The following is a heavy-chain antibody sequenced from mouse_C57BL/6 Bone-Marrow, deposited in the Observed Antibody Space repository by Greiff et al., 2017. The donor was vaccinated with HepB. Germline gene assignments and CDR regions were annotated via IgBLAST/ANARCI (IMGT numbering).Heavy chain of an antibody. V-gene: IGHV1-72*01. CDR2: IDPNSGGT. J-gene: IGHJ3*01. CDR1: GYTFTSYW. CDR3: AREKGITTVVALFAY. D-gene: IGHD1-1*01. Sequence: VQLQQPGAELVKPGASVKLSCKASGYTFTSYWMHWVKQRPGRGLEWIGRIDPNSGGTKYNEKFKSKATLTVDKPSSTAYMQLSSLTSEDSAVYYCAREKGITTVVALFAYWGQGTLVTVSA.